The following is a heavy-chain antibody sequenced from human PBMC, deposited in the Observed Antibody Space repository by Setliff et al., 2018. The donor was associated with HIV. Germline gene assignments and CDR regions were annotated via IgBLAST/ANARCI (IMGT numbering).Heavy chain of an antibody. CDR3: ATSFGSGVAPFDN. D-gene: IGHD3-10*01. J-gene: IGHJ4*02. CDR2: TIPVLSMS. V-gene: IGHV1-69*02. Sequence: SVKVSCKASEDTFNSYTIHWVRQTPGQGLEWMGRTIPVLSMSNFALKFQGRGSIFADKSTSTAYLGLNGLTSGDTAIYYCATSFGSGVAPFDNWGQGTLVNVSS. CDR1: EDTFNSYT.